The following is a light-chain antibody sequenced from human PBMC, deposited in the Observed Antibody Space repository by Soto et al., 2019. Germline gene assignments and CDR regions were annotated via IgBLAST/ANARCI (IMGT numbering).Light chain of an antibody. Sequence: QAVVTQPPSASGTPGQRVTISCSGSSSNIGSNTVNWYQQLPGTAPKLHIYSNNQRPSGVPDRFSGSKSGTSASLAISGLQSEDEADYYCAAWDDSLNCVVFGGGTKLTVL. CDR3: AAWDDSLNCVV. CDR2: SNN. CDR1: SSNIGSNT. J-gene: IGLJ2*01. V-gene: IGLV1-44*01.